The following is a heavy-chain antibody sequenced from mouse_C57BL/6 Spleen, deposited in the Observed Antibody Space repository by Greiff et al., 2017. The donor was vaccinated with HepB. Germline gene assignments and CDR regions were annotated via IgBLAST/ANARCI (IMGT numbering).Heavy chain of an antibody. CDR3: ARRGYGSSFYFDY. Sequence: EVHLVESGGGLVKPGGSLKLSCAASGFTFSSYAMSWVRQTPEKRLEWVATISDGGSYTYYPDNVKGRFTISRDNAKNNLYLQMSHLKSEDTAMYYCARRGYGSSFYFDYWGQGTTLTVSS. CDR1: GFTFSSYA. V-gene: IGHV5-4*01. J-gene: IGHJ2*01. D-gene: IGHD1-1*01. CDR2: ISDGGSYT.